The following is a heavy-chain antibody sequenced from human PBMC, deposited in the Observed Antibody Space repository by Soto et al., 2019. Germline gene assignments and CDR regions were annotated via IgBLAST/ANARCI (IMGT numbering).Heavy chain of an antibody. CDR2: INPNSGGT. D-gene: IGHD6-13*01. CDR1: CYTYNGYH. Sequence: ASVQVSCKASCYTYNGYHIPSVRPPPRQGPEDRGWINPNSGGTSYAQKFQGWVTMTRDTSISTAYMELCMLRSDDTVLYYCARGRRIAEAGKEPGDYWGQGTLLTVSS. CDR3: ARGRRIAEAGKEPGDY. V-gene: IGHV1-2*04. J-gene: IGHJ4*02.